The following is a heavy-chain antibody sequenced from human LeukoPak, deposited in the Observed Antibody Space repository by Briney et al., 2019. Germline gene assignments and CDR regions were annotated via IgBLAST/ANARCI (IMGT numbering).Heavy chain of an antibody. CDR3: ARENGGWLNSFDY. V-gene: IGHV1-69*06. J-gene: IGHJ4*02. CDR1: GGTFSSYA. CDR2: IIPIFGTA. Sequence: GASVKVSCKASGGTFSSYAISWVRQAPGQGLEWMGGIIPIFGTANYAQKFQGRVTITAHKSTSTAYMELSSLRSEDTAVYYCARENGGWLNSFDYWGQGTLVTVSS. D-gene: IGHD3-10*01.